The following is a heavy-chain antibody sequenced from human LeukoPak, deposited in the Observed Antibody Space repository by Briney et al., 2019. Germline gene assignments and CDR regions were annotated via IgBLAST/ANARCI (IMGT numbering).Heavy chain of an antibody. CDR1: GFTINSYA. Sequence: GGSLRLFCAASGFTINSYAMSWVRQAPGKGLEWVSAVSGTADNTYYAESVNGRFTISRDNAKNSLYLQMNSLRAEDTAVYYCVREGIVVVPAAMGPWFDPWGQGTLVTVSS. V-gene: IGHV3-23*01. CDR3: VREGIVVVPAAMGPWFDP. D-gene: IGHD2-2*01. CDR2: VSGTADNT. J-gene: IGHJ5*02.